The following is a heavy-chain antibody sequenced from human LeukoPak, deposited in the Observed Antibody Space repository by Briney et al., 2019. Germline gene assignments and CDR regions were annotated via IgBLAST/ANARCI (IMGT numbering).Heavy chain of an antibody. D-gene: IGHD6-19*01. J-gene: IGHJ6*02. CDR1: GFTFGDYA. Sequence: GGSLRLSCTASGFTFGDYAMSWFRQAPGKGLEWVGFIRSKAYGGTTEYAASVKGRFTISRDNAKNSLYLQMNSLRAEDTAVYYCARELREGSSGWFYYYYGMDVWGQGTTVTVSS. V-gene: IGHV3-49*03. CDR3: ARELREGSSGWFYYYYGMDV. CDR2: IRSKAYGGTT.